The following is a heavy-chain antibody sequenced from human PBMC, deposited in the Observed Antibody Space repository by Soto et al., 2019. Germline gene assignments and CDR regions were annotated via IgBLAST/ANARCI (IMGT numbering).Heavy chain of an antibody. D-gene: IGHD3-10*01. CDR3: ARGESRITMVRGSNWFDP. V-gene: IGHV4-34*01. CDR1: GGCFWIYF. J-gene: IGHJ5*02. CDR2: INHSGST. Sequence: HSGSLSLTCAFCGGCFWIYFLAGIRQPPGKGLEWIGEINHSGSTNYNPSLKSRVTISVDTSKNQFSLKLSSVTAADTAVYYCARGESRITMVRGSNWFDPWGQGTLVTVSS.